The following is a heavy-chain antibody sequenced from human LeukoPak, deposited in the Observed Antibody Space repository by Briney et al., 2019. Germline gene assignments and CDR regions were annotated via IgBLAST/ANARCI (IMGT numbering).Heavy chain of an antibody. CDR1: GYTFTSYY. CDR2: INPSGGGT. Sequence: GASVKVSRKASGYTFTSYYIHWVRQAPGQGLEWMGVINPSGGGTSYAQKFQGRVTMTRDTSTSTVYMDLRSLRSEDTAVYFCARDMLAVPSNWFDPWGRGTLVTVSS. J-gene: IGHJ5*02. V-gene: IGHV1-46*01. D-gene: IGHD2-8*01. CDR3: ARDMLAVPSNWFDP.